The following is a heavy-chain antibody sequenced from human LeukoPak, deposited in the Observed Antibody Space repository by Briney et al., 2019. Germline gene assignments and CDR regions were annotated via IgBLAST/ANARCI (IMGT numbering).Heavy chain of an antibody. CDR3: VGTYCSSTSCYERSFDY. J-gene: IGHJ4*02. V-gene: IGHV3-73*01. D-gene: IGHD2-2*01. CDR1: GFTFSGSA. CDR2: IRSKANSYAT. Sequence: PGGSLRLSCAASGFTFSGSAMHWVRQASGKGLEWVGRIRSKANSYATAYAASVKDRSIISRDDSKNTAYLQMNGLKTEDTAVYYCVGTYCSSTSCYERSFDYWGQGTLVTVSS.